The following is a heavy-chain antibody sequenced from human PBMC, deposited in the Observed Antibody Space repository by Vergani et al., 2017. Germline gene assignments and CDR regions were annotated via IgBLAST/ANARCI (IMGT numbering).Heavy chain of an antibody. CDR3: ARGSRDDFWSGYRYYYGMDV. Sequence: QVQLQQWGAGLLKPSETLSLTCAVYGGSFSGYYWSWIRQPPGKGLEWIGEINHSGSTNYNPSLKSRVTISVDTSKNQFSLKLSSVTAADTAVYYCARGSRDDFWSGYRYYYGMDVWGQGTTVTVSS. J-gene: IGHJ6*02. CDR2: INHSGST. D-gene: IGHD3-3*01. CDR1: GGSFSGYY. V-gene: IGHV4-34*01.